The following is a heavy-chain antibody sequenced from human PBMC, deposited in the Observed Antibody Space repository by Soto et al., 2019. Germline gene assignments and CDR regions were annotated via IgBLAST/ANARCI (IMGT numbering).Heavy chain of an antibody. D-gene: IGHD3-9*01. J-gene: IGHJ4*02. CDR2: VNHSGAT. CDR3: ARGRRSGYDILTGYLTREYYFDY. CDR1: DRSFSGYY. Sequence: QVQLQQWGAGLLKPSETLSLTCAVYDRSFSGYYWSWIRQPPGKGLEWIGEVNHSGATNYNPSLKSRVSMSVDTSTNQYSLKLSSVTAADTAVYYCARGRRSGYDILTGYLTREYYFDYWGQGTLVTVSS. V-gene: IGHV4-34*01.